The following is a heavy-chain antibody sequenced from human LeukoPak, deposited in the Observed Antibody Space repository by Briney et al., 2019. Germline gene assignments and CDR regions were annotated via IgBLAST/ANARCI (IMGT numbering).Heavy chain of an antibody. CDR2: IKQDGSEK. CDR3: ANADYLSGELLNAFDI. D-gene: IGHD3-16*01. Sequence: GSLRLSCAASGFTFSSYWMSWVRQAPGKGLEWVANIKQDGSEKYYVDSVKGRFTISRDNAKNSLYLQMNSLRAEDTAVYYCANADYLSGELLNAFDIWGQGTMVTVSS. J-gene: IGHJ3*02. CDR1: GFTFSSYW. V-gene: IGHV3-7*03.